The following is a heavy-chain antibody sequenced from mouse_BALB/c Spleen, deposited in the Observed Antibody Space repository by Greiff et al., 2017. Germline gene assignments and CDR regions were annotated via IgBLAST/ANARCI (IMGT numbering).Heavy chain of an antibody. D-gene: IGHD1-1*01. J-gene: IGHJ3*01. Sequence: EVKLMESGGGLVQPGGSLRLSCATSGFTFTDYYMSWVRQPPGKALEWLGFIRNKANGYTTEYSASVKGPFTISRDNSQSILYLQMNTLRAEDSATYYCARPYGSSYAWFAYWGQGTLVTVSA. CDR1: GFTFTDYY. CDR2: IRNKANGYTT. CDR3: ARPYGSSYAWFAY. V-gene: IGHV7-3*02.